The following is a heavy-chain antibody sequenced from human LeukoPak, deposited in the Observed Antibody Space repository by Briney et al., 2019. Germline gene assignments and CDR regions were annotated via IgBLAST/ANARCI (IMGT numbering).Heavy chain of an antibody. CDR1: GFTFSNYW. J-gene: IGHJ4*02. CDR2: INERATII. D-gene: IGHD3-16*01. V-gene: IGHV3-74*01. Sequence: GGSLRLSCAASGFTFSNYWKHWVRESPGKGLEWVSRINERATIISYADSVKGRFTISRENARNTLYLQINSLTAEDTAVYYCVRDLILVWTPGDDFDHWGPGTLVTVSS. CDR3: VRDLILVWTPGDDFDH.